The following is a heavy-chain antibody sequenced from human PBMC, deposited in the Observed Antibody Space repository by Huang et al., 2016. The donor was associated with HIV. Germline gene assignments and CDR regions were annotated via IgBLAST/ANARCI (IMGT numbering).Heavy chain of an antibody. J-gene: IGHJ4*02. V-gene: IGHV4-34*02. CDR2: INHSGNT. CDR1: GGSFSGYY. CDR3: ARRYNSRRDY. D-gene: IGHD3-22*01. Sequence: QVQLEQWGAGLLKASETLSLTCAVYGGSFSGYYWNWLRQAPGKGLAWVGEINHSGNTNYNPSLKSRVNMSVDTSKSQFSLYLTSLSAADTGTYFCARRYNSRRDYWGRGTLVTVHS.